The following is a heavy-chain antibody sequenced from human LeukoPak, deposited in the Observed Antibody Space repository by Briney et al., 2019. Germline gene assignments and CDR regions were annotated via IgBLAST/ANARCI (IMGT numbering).Heavy chain of an antibody. CDR1: GGTFSRNA. D-gene: IGHD2-15*01. V-gene: IGHV1-69*04. CDR2: FIPMVGVE. CDR3: ARVQAVGVPVAIDAYYSYGMDV. Sequence: VASVKVSCKASGGTFSRNAISWVRQVPGQGLEWMGRFIPMVGVETYAQSFQGRVTITADRSTSTAYMELSSLRSEDTAVYYCARVQAVGVPVAIDAYYSYGMDVWGQGTAVTVSS. J-gene: IGHJ6*02.